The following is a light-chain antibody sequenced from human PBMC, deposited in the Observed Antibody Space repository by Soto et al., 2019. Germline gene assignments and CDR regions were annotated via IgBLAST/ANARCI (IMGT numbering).Light chain of an antibody. J-gene: IGKJ1*01. Sequence: VRMTQSPSTLSASVGDRVTITCRASQSIGSWLAWYQQIPGKAPNLLVYKASNLEGGVPSRFSGSGSGTEFSLSISSLQPDDFATYYCQQYSSYPWTFGQGTRVDIK. CDR2: KAS. CDR1: QSIGSW. V-gene: IGKV1-5*03. CDR3: QQYSSYPWT.